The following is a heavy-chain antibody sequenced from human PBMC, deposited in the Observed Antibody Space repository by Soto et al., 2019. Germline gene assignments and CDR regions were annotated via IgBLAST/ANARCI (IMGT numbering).Heavy chain of an antibody. CDR2: IIPIFGTA. Sequence: RASVKVSCKASGGTFSSYAISWVRQAPGQGLEWMGGIIPIFGTANYAQKFQGRVTITADESTSTAYMELSSLRSEDTAVYYCARGPEYSSTALFDYWGQGTLVTVSS. CDR1: GGTFSSYA. J-gene: IGHJ4*02. D-gene: IGHD6-6*01. CDR3: ARGPEYSSTALFDY. V-gene: IGHV1-69*13.